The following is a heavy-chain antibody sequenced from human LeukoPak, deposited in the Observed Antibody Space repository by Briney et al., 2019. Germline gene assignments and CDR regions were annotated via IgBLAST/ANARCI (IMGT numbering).Heavy chain of an antibody. J-gene: IGHJ6*02. CDR1: GGSISSYY. CDR3: ASGSIIAAAGHYGMDV. V-gene: IGHV4-59*08. D-gene: IGHD6-13*01. CDR2: IYYSGST. Sequence: SETLSLTCTVSGGSISSYYWSWIRQPPGKGLEWIGYIYYSGSTNYNPSLKSRVTISADTSKNQFSLKLSSVTAADTAVYYCASGSIIAAAGHYGMDVWGQGTTVTVSS.